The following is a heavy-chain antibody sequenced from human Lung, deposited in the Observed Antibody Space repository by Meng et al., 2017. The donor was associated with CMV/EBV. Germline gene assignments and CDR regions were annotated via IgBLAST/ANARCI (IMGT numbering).Heavy chain of an antibody. CDR3: ARGATYYYDSSGSFDQ. CDR1: GFAFSDYY. D-gene: IGHD3-22*01. Sequence: SXDASGFAFSDYYMCWIRQAPGKGLEWISYISGSGSTIYYADSMKGRISISREKAKNSVFPKMSSLRAEDTAVYFCARGATYYYDSSGSFDQWGQGXLVTVSS. J-gene: IGHJ4*02. V-gene: IGHV3-11*01. CDR2: ISGSGSTI.